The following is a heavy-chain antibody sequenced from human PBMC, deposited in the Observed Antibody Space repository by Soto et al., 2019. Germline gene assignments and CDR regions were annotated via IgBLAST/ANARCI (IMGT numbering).Heavy chain of an antibody. CDR2: INPSGGST. CDR1: GYTFTSYY. Sequence: GVSVKVSCKASGYTFTSYYMHWVRQAPGQGLEWMGIINPSGGSTSYAQRFQGRVTMTRDTSTSTVYMELSSLRSEDTAVYYCARDPPAPGYAILAGDGGCYNSYVKEVLGRGSTVIVSS. D-gene: IGHD3-9*01. J-gene: IGHJ6*01. V-gene: IGHV1-46*03. CDR3: ARDPPAPGYAILAGDGGCYNSYVKEV.